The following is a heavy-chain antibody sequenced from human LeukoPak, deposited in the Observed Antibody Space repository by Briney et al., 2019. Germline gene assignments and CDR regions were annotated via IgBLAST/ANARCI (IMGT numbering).Heavy chain of an antibody. Sequence: GRSLRLSCAASGFTFDDYAMHWVRQAPGKGLEWVSGISWNSGSIGYADSVKGRFTISRDNAKNSLYLQMNSLRAEDMALYYCAKDKTHSSWYVDAFDIWGQGTVVTVSS. CDR1: GFTFDDYA. CDR2: ISWNSGSI. D-gene: IGHD6-13*01. J-gene: IGHJ3*02. CDR3: AKDKTHSSWYVDAFDI. V-gene: IGHV3-9*03.